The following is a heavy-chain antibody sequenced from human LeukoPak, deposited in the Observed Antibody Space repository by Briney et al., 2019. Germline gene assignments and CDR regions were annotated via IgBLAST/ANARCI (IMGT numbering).Heavy chain of an antibody. CDR2: ISYDGSNK. CDR3: ARDSEPYYYGSGSYFGY. Sequence: PGGSLRLSCAASGFTFSSYAMHWVRQAPGKGLEWVAVISYDGSNKYYADSVKGRFTISRDNSKNTLYLQMNSLRAEDTAVYYCARDSEPYYYGSGSYFGYWGQGTLVTVSS. CDR1: GFTFSSYA. V-gene: IGHV3-30-3*01. J-gene: IGHJ4*02. D-gene: IGHD3-10*01.